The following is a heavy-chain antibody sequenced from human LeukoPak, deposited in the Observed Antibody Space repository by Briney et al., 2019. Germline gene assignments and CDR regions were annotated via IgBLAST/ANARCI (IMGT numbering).Heavy chain of an antibody. J-gene: IGHJ4*02. V-gene: IGHV4-38-2*02. CDR2: IYHSGST. CDR1: GYSISSGYY. Sequence: PSETLSLTCTVSGYSISSGYYWTWIRQPPGKGLEWIGSIYHSGSTYYNPSLKSRVTISIDTSKSQFSLNLSSVTAADTAVYFCARGGWNKFDYWGQGTLVTVSS. D-gene: IGHD3-22*01. CDR3: ARGGWNKFDY.